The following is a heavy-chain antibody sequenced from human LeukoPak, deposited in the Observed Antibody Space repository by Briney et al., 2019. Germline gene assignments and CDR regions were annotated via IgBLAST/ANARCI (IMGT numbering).Heavy chain of an antibody. J-gene: IGHJ4*02. V-gene: IGHV3-30-3*01. CDR2: ISYDGSNK. CDR3: ASDVIAARRGDY. CDR1: GFTFSSYA. D-gene: IGHD6-6*01. Sequence: GGSLRLSCAASGFTFSSYAMHWVRQAPGKGLEWVAVISYDGSNKYYADSVKGRFTISRDNSKNTLYLQMNSLRAEDMAVYYCASDVIAARRGDYWGQGTLVTVSS.